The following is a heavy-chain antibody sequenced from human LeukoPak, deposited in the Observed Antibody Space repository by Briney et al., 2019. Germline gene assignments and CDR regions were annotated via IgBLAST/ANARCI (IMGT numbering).Heavy chain of an antibody. V-gene: IGHV4-59*12. CDR3: ARGRVVAYCGGDCYWLHAFDI. D-gene: IGHD2-21*02. CDR2: IYYSGST. CDR1: GGSISSYY. J-gene: IGHJ3*02. Sequence: PSETLSLTCTVAGGSISSYYWSWIRQPPGKGLEWIGYIYYSGSTNYNPSLKSRVTISVDTSKNQFSLKLSSVPAADTAVYYCARGRVVAYCGGDCYWLHAFDIWGQGTMVTVSS.